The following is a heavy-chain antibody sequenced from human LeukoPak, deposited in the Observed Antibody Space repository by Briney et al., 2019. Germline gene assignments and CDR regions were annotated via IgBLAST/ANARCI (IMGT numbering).Heavy chain of an antibody. CDR2: ISSSGRTT. Sequence: GGSLRLSCEASGFIFSDYYMSWTRQAPGKGLEWVSYISSSGRTTNYADSVKGRFTIPRDNAKRSLYLHLKSLRVEDTAVYYCAREGGGKGAFDIWGQGTVVTVSS. D-gene: IGHD4-23*01. V-gene: IGHV3-11*01. CDR1: GFIFSDYY. J-gene: IGHJ3*02. CDR3: AREGGGKGAFDI.